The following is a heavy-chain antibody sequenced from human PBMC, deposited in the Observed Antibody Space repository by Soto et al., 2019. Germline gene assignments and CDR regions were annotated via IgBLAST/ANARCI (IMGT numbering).Heavy chain of an antibody. D-gene: IGHD5-18*01. CDR2: IYPGDSDT. V-gene: IGHV5-51*01. CDR1: GYNFATYW. J-gene: IGHJ6*02. CDR3: ARRGYSYGLDV. Sequence: GESLKISCKGSGYNFATYWIAWVRQLPGKGPEWMGIIYPGDSDTSYSPSFQGQVTISVDKSISTAYLQWNSLKASDTAVYYCARRGYSYGLDVWSQGTKVTVSS.